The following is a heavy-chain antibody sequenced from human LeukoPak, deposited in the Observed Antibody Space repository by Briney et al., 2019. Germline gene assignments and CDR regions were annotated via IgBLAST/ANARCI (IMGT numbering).Heavy chain of an antibody. CDR2: IWYDGGNK. CDR1: GFTFSSYG. Sequence: SGGSLRLSCAASGFTFSSYGMHWVRQAPGKGLEWVAVIWYDGGNKYYADSVKGRFTISRDNSKNTLYLQMNSLRAEDTAVYYCARGTSGGYEGDYWGQGTLVTVSS. CDR3: ARGTSGGYEGDY. J-gene: IGHJ4*02. D-gene: IGHD1-1*01. V-gene: IGHV3-33*01.